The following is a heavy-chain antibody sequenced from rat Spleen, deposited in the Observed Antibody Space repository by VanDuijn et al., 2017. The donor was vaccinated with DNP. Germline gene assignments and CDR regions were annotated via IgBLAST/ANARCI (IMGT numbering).Heavy chain of an antibody. V-gene: IGHV5-29*01. Sequence: EVQLVETGGGLVQPGRSLKLSCVASGFTFSSYWMFWVRQSPKKGLEWVATIIYDGSSTYYRDSVKGRFTVSRDNANSSLSLQMDNLRSEDTATYYCARHGVFYGLTFAYWGQGTLVTVSS. CDR3: ARHGVFYGLTFAY. CDR1: GFTFSSYW. CDR2: IIYDGSST. J-gene: IGHJ3*01. D-gene: IGHD1-6*01.